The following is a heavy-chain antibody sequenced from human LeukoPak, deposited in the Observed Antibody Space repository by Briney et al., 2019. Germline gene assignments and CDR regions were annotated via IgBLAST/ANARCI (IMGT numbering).Heavy chain of an antibody. V-gene: IGHV3-15*01. CDR3: STEGYTYGYHTLNI. D-gene: IGHD5-18*01. Sequence: GGSLRLSCAASGFTVSDVWMSWVRQAPGRGLEWVGRIKSDTQGGTTDYAASVKGSFTISRDDSKNTLYLQMNSLTTEDTAVYYCSTEGYTYGYHTLNIWGQGSMVTVSS. CDR1: GFTVSDVW. J-gene: IGHJ3*02. CDR2: IKSDTQGGTT.